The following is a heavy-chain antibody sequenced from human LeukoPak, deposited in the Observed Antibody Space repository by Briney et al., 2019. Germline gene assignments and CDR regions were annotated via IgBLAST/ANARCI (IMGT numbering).Heavy chain of an antibody. CDR1: GFTFTSYS. D-gene: IGHD5-18*01. CDR2: ISSSSSYI. CDR3: AREQLWFAREPLYWYFDL. Sequence: GGSLRLSCAASGFTFTSYSMNWVRQAPGKGLEWVSSISSSSSYIYYADSVKGRLTISTDNAKNSLYLQMNSLRAEDTDVYYCAREQLWFAREPLYWYFDLWGRGTLVTVSS. V-gene: IGHV3-21*01. J-gene: IGHJ2*01.